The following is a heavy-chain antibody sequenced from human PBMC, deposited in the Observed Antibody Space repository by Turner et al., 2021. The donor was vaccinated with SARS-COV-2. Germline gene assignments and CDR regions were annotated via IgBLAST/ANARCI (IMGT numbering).Heavy chain of an antibody. CDR1: GFTFSTYG. V-gene: IGHV3-33*01. CDR3: ARDPNAGYYYMDV. Sequence: QVQLVESGGGVVQPGRSLRLPCEASGFTFSTYGMHWVRRAPGKGLEWVAVRWYDGSNKYYADAVKGRFTVSRDNSKNTLYLQMNSLRAEDTAVYYCARDPNAGYYYMDVWGKGTTVTVSS. J-gene: IGHJ6*03. D-gene: IGHD2-8*01. CDR2: RWYDGSNK.